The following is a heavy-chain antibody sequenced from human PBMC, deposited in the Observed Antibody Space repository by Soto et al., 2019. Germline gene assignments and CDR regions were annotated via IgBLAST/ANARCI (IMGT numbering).Heavy chain of an antibody. D-gene: IGHD1-7*01. V-gene: IGHV3-15*01. J-gene: IGHJ5*02. CDR1: GFTFSNAW. Sequence: GGSLRLSCAASGFTFSNAWMSWVRQAPGKGLEWVGRIKSKTDGGTTDYAAPVKGRFTISRDDSKNTLYLQMNSLKTEDTAVYYCARVVSSFRGTGTSHSFDPWGQGILVTVSS. CDR2: IKSKTDGGTT. CDR3: ARVVSSFRGTGTSHSFDP.